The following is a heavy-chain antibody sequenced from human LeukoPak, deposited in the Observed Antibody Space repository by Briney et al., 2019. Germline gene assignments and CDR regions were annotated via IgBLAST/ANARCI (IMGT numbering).Heavy chain of an antibody. CDR2: ISSSSSYI. D-gene: IGHD2-15*01. CDR1: GFTFSSYS. Sequence: PGGSLRLSCAASGFTFSSYSMNWVRQAPGKGLEWVSSISSSSSYIYYADSVKGRFTISRDNAKNSLYLQMNSLRAEDTAVYYCAKEPGYSQAFDIWGQGTMVTVSS. J-gene: IGHJ3*02. V-gene: IGHV3-21*01. CDR3: AKEPGYSQAFDI.